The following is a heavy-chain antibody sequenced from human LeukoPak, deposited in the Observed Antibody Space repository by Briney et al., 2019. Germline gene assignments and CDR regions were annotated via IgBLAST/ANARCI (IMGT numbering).Heavy chain of an antibody. V-gene: IGHV4-61*02. D-gene: IGHD2-15*01. J-gene: IGHJ6*03. CDR1: GGSISSGSYY. Sequence: PSETLSLTCTVSGGSISSGSYYWSWIRQPAGKGLEWIGRIYTSGSTNYNPSLKSRVTISVDTSKNQLSLKLSSVTAADTAVYYCARGAIVVVVAAGVSYYYYYMDVWGKGTTVTVSS. CDR3: ARGAIVVVVAAGVSYYYYYMDV. CDR2: IYTSGST.